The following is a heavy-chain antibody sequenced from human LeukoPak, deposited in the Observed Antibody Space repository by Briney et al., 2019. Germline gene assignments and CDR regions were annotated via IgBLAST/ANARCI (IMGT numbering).Heavy chain of an antibody. CDR3: AKERRGYSGYELPDY. J-gene: IGHJ4*02. D-gene: IGHD5-12*01. CDR2: ISSSSSTI. CDR1: GFTFSSYS. V-gene: IGHV3-48*01. Sequence: GGSLRLSCAASGFTFSSYSMNWVRQAPGKGLEWVSYISSSSSTIYYADSVKGRFTISRDNAKNSLYLQMNSLRAEDTAVYYCAKERRGYSGYELPDYWGQGTLVTVSS.